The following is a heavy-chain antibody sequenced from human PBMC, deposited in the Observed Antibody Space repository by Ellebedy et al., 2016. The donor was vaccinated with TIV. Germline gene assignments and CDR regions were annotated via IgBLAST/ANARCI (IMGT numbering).Heavy chain of an antibody. CDR2: INPSGGST. Sequence: AASVKVSCKASGYTFSNYFMHWVRQAPGQGLEWMGIINPSGGSTTYAQKLQGRVTMTRDTSTSTVYMELSSLRSEDTAVYYCARERSGDGYDSNWFDPWGQGTLVTVSS. CDR3: ARERSGDGYDSNWFDP. D-gene: IGHD5-12*01. J-gene: IGHJ5*02. V-gene: IGHV1-46*04. CDR1: GYTFSNYF.